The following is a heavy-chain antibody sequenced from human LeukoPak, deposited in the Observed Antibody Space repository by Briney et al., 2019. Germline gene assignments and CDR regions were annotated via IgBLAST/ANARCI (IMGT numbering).Heavy chain of an antibody. CDR2: IYSGGST. V-gene: IGHV3-66*02. CDR1: GFTVSSNY. Sequence: GGSLRLSCAASGFTVSSNYMSWVRQAPGKGLEWVSIIYSGGSTYYTDSVKGRFTISRDNSKNTLYLHVNNLRPEDTPVYYCARVMRDLREGYDIWGQGTMVTISS. CDR3: ARVMRDLREGYDI. J-gene: IGHJ3*02. D-gene: IGHD2-21*01.